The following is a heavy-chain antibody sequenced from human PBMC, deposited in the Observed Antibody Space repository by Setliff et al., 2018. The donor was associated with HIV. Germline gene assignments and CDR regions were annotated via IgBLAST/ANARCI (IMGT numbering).Heavy chain of an antibody. Sequence: ASVKVSCKASGYPLSTYALYWVRQAPGQRLEWMGWINSDNGNTKFSQKFQGRLTITADTTASTAYMVLSSLTSEDTAVYYCARGGAREYQLLYNYFDPWGQGTLVTVSS. CDR1: GYPLSTYA. CDR2: INSDNGNT. D-gene: IGHD2-2*01. V-gene: IGHV1-3*01. J-gene: IGHJ5*02. CDR3: ARGGAREYQLLYNYFDP.